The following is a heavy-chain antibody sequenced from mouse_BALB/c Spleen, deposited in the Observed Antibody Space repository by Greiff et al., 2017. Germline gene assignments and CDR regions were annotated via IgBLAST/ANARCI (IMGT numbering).Heavy chain of an antibody. J-gene: IGHJ4*01. CDR2: ISYDGSN. CDR3: AIYYYGSSY. CDR1: GYSITSGYY. V-gene: IGHV3-6*02. D-gene: IGHD1-1*01. Sequence: ESGPGLVKPSQSLSLTCSVTGYSITSGYYWNWIRQFPGNKLEWMGYISYDGSNNYNPSLKNRISITRDTSKYQFFLKLNSVTTEDTATYYCAIYYYGSSYWGQGTSVTVSS.